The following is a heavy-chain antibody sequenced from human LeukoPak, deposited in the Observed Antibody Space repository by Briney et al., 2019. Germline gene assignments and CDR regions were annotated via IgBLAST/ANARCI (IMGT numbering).Heavy chain of an antibody. D-gene: IGHD5-24*01. J-gene: IGHJ4*02. CDR3: ARDRGKMADY. CDR2: INPSGGST. Sequence: ASVKVSCKASGYTFTSYYMHWVRQAPGQGLEWMGIINPSGGSTSYAQKFQGRVTMTRDMSTSSVYMELSSLRSEDTAVYYCARDRGKMADYWGQGTRVTVSS. CDR1: GYTFTSYY. V-gene: IGHV1-46*01.